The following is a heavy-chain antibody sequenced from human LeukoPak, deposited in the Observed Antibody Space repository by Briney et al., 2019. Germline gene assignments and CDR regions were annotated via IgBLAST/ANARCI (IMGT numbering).Heavy chain of an antibody. Sequence: SETLSLTCTVSGGSISSYYWSWIRQPPGKGLEWIGYIYYSGSSNYNPSLKSRVTISVDTSKNQFSLKLSSVTAADTAIYYCAKDQLEVPANIGLIPSGYWGQGTLVTVSS. CDR2: IYYSGSS. D-gene: IGHD2-2*01. CDR1: GGSISSYY. J-gene: IGHJ4*02. CDR3: AKDQLEVPANIGLIPSGY. V-gene: IGHV4-59*01.